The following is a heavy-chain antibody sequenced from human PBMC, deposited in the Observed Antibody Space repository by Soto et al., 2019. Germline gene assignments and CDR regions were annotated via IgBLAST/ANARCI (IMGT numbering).Heavy chain of an antibody. J-gene: IGHJ4*02. CDR3: AKARGSSLFDY. CDR2: ISGSGGST. D-gene: IGHD6-13*01. CDR1: GFTLSSYA. Sequence: GGSLRLSCAASGFTLSSYAMSLVRQAPGKGLEWVSAISGSGGSTYYADSVKGRFTISRDNSKNTLYLQMNSLRAEDTAVYYCAKARGSSLFDYWGQGTMVTVSS. V-gene: IGHV3-23*01.